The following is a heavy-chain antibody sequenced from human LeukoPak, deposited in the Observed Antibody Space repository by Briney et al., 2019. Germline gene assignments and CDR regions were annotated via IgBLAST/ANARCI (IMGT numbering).Heavy chain of an antibody. CDR1: GGSISSTSYY. V-gene: IGHV4-39*02. D-gene: IGHD4-23*01. J-gene: IGHJ6*03. Sequence: RPSETLSLTCAVSGGSISSTSYYWGWIRQPPGRGLEWIGNIYYSGITYYNPSLKSRVTISLDTSKNQFSLKLSSVTAADTAVYYCARDAGNLHMVDYHYMDVWGKGTTVTVSS. CDR3: ARDAGNLHMVDYHYMDV. CDR2: IYYSGIT.